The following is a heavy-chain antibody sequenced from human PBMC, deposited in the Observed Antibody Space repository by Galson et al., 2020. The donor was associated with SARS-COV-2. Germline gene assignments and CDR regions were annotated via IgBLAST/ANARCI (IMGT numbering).Heavy chain of an antibody. CDR3: ARHRGYYGPAAPFDY. CDR1: GYSFTSYW. D-gene: IGHD3-10*01. CDR2: IDPSDSYT. Sequence: GESLKISCKGSGYSFTSYWISWVRQMPGKGLEWMGRIDPSDSYTNYSPSFQGHVTISADKSISTAYLQWSSLKASDTAMYYCARHRGYYGPAAPFDYWGQGTLVTVSS. V-gene: IGHV5-10-1*01. J-gene: IGHJ4*02.